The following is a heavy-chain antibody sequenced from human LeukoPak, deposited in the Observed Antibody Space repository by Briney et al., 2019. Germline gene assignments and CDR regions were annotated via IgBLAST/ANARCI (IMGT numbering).Heavy chain of an antibody. Sequence: PSETLSLTCAVYGGSFSGYYWSWIRQPPGKGLEWIGEINHSGSTNYNPSLKSRVTISVDTSKNQFSLKLSSVTAADTAVHYCAREGKLTGYFGGLGFNYWGQGILVTVSS. D-gene: IGHD6-19*01. CDR1: GGSFSGYY. CDR2: INHSGST. J-gene: IGHJ4*02. V-gene: IGHV4-34*01. CDR3: AREGKLTGYFGGLGFNY.